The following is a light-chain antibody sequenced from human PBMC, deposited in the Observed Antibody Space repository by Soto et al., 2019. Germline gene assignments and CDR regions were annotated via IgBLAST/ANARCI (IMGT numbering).Light chain of an antibody. CDR3: QQYNNWPS. CDR2: GAS. CDR1: QSIGNN. J-gene: IGKJ4*01. Sequence: EIVMTQSPATLSVSPGERATLSCRASQSIGNNLAWYQHKPGQAPRLLIYGASTRATAIPARFSGSGSGTEFTLTISSLQSEDFAVYYFQQYNNWPSFGGGTKVEIK. V-gene: IGKV3-15*01.